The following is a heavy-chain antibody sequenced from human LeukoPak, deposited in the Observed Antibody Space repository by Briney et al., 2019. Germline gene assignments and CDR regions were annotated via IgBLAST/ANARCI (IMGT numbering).Heavy chain of an antibody. J-gene: IGHJ4*02. CDR1: GFTLRTYG. V-gene: IGHV3-30*02. Sequence: GGSLRLSWAASGFTLRTYGMHWVREAPGKGLEWVAFIRFDGSKKEYVESVKGRFTISRDNSKNTLYLQMNSLRGADTAVYYCAKDRGYYDSSAISDWGQGTLVIVSS. D-gene: IGHD3-22*01. CDR2: IRFDGSKK. CDR3: AKDRGYYDSSAISD.